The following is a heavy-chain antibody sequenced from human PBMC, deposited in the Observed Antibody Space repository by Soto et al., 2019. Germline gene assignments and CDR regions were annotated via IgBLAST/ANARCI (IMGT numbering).Heavy chain of an antibody. CDR3: ARDNGPSLRWIDP. CDR1: GGTFSSYA. V-gene: IGHV1-69*13. Sequence: SVKVSCKASGGTFSSYAISWVRQAPGQGLEWMGGIIPIFGTANYAQKHQGRVTITADESTSTAYMELSSLRSEDTAVYYCARDNGPSLRWIDPSGQGTLVTVST. CDR2: IIPIFGTA. D-gene: IGHD2-8*01. J-gene: IGHJ5*02.